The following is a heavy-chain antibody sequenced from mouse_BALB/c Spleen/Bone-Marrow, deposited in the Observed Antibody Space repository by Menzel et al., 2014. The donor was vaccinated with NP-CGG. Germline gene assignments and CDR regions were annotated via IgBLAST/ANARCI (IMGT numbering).Heavy chain of an antibody. D-gene: IGHD1-1*01. CDR3: AREYYCSSGYSYV. CDR2: INPSTGYT. CDR1: GYTFTSYW. J-gene: IGHJ1*01. V-gene: IGHV1-7*01. Sequence: VQLQQSGAELAKPGASVKMSCKASGYTFTSYWMHWVKQRPGQGLEWIGYINPSTGYTEYNQKFKEKATLTADKSSSTAYMHLSSLTSEDSAVYYCAREYYCSSGYSYVWGEGTTVTVSS.